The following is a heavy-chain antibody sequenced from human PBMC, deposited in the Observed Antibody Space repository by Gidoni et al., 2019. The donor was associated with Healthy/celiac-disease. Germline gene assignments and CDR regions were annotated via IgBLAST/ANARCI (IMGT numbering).Heavy chain of an antibody. CDR3: ARDRPVLRYLTGMGYYYYGMDV. Sequence: QVQLQASGPGLVKPSQTLSLTCTVPGGSISRGSYYWSWIRQPAGKGLEWIGRIYTSGSTNYNPSLKSRVTISVDTSKNQFSLKLSSVTAADTAVYYCARDRPVLRYLTGMGYYYYGMDVWGQGTTVTVSS. CDR1: GGSISRGSYY. D-gene: IGHD3-9*01. CDR2: IYTSGST. J-gene: IGHJ6*02. V-gene: IGHV4-61*02.